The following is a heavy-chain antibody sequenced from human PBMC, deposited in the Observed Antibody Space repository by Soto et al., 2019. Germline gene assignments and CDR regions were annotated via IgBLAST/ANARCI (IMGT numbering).Heavy chain of an antibody. D-gene: IGHD2-2*02. CDR1: GFTFSSYS. CDR3: ARGVWDIVVVPAAIPYYYGMDV. V-gene: IGHV3-21*01. J-gene: IGHJ6*02. CDR2: ISSSSSYI. Sequence: GGSLRLSCAASGFTFSSYSMNWVRQAPGKGLEWVSSISSSSSYIYYADSVKGRFTISRDNAKNSLYLQMNSLRAEDTAVYYCARGVWDIVVVPAAIPYYYGMDVWGQGTTVTVSS.